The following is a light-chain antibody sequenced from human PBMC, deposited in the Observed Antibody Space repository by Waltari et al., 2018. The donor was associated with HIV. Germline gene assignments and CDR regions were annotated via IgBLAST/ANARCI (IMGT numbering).Light chain of an antibody. CDR3: SSYTSSSTFYVV. CDR2: DVS. Sequence: QSALTPPASVSGSPGQSITISCPGTSSDGGGYNYVSWSQQHPGKAPKLMIYDVSNRPSGVSNRFSGSKSGNTASLTISGLQAEDEADYYCSSYTSSSTFYVVFGGGTKLTVL. V-gene: IGLV2-14*01. J-gene: IGLJ2*01. CDR1: SSDGGGYNY.